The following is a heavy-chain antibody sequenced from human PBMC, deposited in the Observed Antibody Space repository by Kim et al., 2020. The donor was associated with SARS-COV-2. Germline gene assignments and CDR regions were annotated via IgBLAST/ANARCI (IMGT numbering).Heavy chain of an antibody. D-gene: IGHD3-10*01. CDR1: GGSISSSSYY. J-gene: IGHJ5*02. CDR2: IYYSGST. CDR3: ARQARELPFRVNWFDP. Sequence: SETLSLTCTVSGGSISSSSYYWGWIRQPPGKGLEWIGSIYYSGSTYYNPSLKSRVTISVDTSKNQFSLKLSSVTAADTAVYYCARQARELPFRVNWFDPWGQGTLDTVSS. V-gene: IGHV4-39*01.